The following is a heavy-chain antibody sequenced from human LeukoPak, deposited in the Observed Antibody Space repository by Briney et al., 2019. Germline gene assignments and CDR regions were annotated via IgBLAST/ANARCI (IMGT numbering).Heavy chain of an antibody. CDR2: ISYDGSNK. V-gene: IGHV3-30*18. CDR3: AKDRYYYDSSGSFDY. CDR1: GFTFSSYG. Sequence: GGSLRLSCAASGFTFSSYGMHWVRQAPGKGLEGLAVISYDGSNKYYADSVKGRFTISRDNSKNTLYLQMNSLRAEDTAVYYCAKDRYYYDSSGSFDYWGQGTLVTVSS. D-gene: IGHD3-22*01. J-gene: IGHJ4*02.